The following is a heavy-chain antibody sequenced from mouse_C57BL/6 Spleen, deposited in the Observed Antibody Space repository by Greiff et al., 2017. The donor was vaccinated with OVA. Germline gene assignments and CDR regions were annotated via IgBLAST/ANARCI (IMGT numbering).Heavy chain of an antibody. Sequence: EVQGVESGGGLVQPGGSLSLSCVASGFTFTDYYMSWVRQPPGKALEWLGFIRNKANGYTTEYSASVKGRFTISRDNSQSILYLQMNALRAEDSATYYGARYRLGLYYFDYWGQGTTLTVSS. D-gene: IGHD4-1*01. CDR3: ARYRLGLYYFDY. V-gene: IGHV7-3*01. CDR1: GFTFTDYY. J-gene: IGHJ2*01. CDR2: IRNKANGYTT.